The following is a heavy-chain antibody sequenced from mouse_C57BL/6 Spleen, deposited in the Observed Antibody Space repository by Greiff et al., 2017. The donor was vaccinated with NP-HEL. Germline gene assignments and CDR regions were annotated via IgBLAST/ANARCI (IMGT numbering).Heavy chain of an antibody. J-gene: IGHJ4*01. CDR1: GYTFTSYW. CDR3: ARYHYYGSTAYAMDY. D-gene: IGHD1-1*01. Sequence: VQLQQSGAELVKPGASVKLSCKASGYTFTSYWMHWVQQRPGRRLEWIGRIDPNSGGTKYNEKFKSKATLTVDKPSSTAYMQLSSLTSEDSAVYYWARYHYYGSTAYAMDYWGQGTSVTVSS. CDR2: IDPNSGGT. V-gene: IGHV1-72*01.